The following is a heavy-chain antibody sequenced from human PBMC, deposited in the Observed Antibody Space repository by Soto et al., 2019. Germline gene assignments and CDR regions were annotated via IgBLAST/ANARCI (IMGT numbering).Heavy chain of an antibody. J-gene: IGHJ6*02. V-gene: IGHV3-48*01. Sequence: GGSLRLACAACGFTVSSYGMNGVRQAPGKGLEWVSYISSSSSTIYYADSVKGRFTISRDNAKNSLYLQMNSLRAEDTAVYYCARFLSPDSSGYYYGMDVWGQGTTVTVSS. CDR2: ISSSSSTI. D-gene: IGHD3-22*01. CDR3: ARFLSPDSSGYYYGMDV. CDR1: GFTVSSYG.